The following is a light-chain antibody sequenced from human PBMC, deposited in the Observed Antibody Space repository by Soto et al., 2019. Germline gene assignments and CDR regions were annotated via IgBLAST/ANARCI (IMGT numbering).Light chain of an antibody. Sequence: QSALTQPASVSGSPGQSITISCTGTSSDVGGYNYVSWHQQHPGKVPKLMIYDVSYRPSGVSNRFSGPKSGNTASLTISGLQAEDEADYYCSSYTTSSTYVFGTGTKVTVL. V-gene: IGLV2-14*01. CDR1: SSDVGGYNY. J-gene: IGLJ1*01. CDR3: SSYTTSSTYV. CDR2: DVS.